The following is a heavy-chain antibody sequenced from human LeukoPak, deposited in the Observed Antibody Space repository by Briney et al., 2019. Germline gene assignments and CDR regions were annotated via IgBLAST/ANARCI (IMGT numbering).Heavy chain of an antibody. V-gene: IGHV3-48*01. Sequence: PGGSLRLSCAASGCTFSSYSMNWVRQAPGKGLEWVSYISSSSSTIYYADSVKGRFTISRDNAKNSLYLQMNSLRAEDTAVYYCARGRKDCSAGNCYSDYWGQGTLVTVSS. D-gene: IGHD2-15*01. J-gene: IGHJ4*02. CDR1: GCTFSSYS. CDR2: ISSSSSTI. CDR3: ARGRKDCSAGNCYSDY.